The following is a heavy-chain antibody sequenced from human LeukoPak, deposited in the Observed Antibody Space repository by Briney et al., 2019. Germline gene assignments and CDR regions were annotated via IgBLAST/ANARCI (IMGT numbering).Heavy chain of an antibody. Sequence: GGSLRLSCAVSGFTVSSNSMSWVRQAPGKGLEWVSFIYSGTIHHSDSVKGRFTISRDNSKNTLYLQMNSLRAEDTAVYYCAKTQYCTDCLAEFDYWGQGTLVTVSS. V-gene: IGHV3-53*01. D-gene: IGHD2-8*02. J-gene: IGHJ4*02. CDR3: AKTQYCTDCLAEFDY. CDR2: IYSGTI. CDR1: GFTVSSNS.